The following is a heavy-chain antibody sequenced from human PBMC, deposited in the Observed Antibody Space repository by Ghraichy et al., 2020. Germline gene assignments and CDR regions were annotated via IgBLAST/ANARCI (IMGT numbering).Heavy chain of an antibody. D-gene: IGHD3-16*02. CDR2: IKGKTEGGTT. J-gene: IGHJ4*02. V-gene: IGHV3-15*01. Sequence: GGSLRLSCVASGFTLSNAWLSWVRQAPGKGLEWVGRIKGKTEGGTTDYAAPVKGRFSISSDDSKKTLYLQMNSLKTEDTSIYYCTTHGTGCYQSYWGQGTLVPVSS. CDR1: GFTLSNAW. CDR3: TTHGTGCYQSY.